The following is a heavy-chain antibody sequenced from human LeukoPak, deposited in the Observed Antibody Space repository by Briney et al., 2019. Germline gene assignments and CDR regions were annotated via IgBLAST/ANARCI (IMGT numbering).Heavy chain of an antibody. D-gene: IGHD1-26*01. CDR2: ISSNGGST. CDR1: GFTFSSYA. V-gene: IGHV3-64*01. J-gene: IGHJ4*02. Sequence: GGSLRLSCAASGFTFSSYAMHRVRQAPGKGLEYVSAISSNGGSTYYANSVKGRFTISRDNSKNTLYLQMGSLRAEDMAVYYCARPLVGAAGVFDYWGQGTLVTVSS. CDR3: ARPLVGAAGVFDY.